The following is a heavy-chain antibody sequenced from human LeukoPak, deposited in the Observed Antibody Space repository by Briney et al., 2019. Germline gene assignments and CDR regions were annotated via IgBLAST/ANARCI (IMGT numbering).Heavy chain of an antibody. CDR3: ARVGTDGGNHYYYYGMDV. CDR1: GFTFSSYG. J-gene: IGHJ6*02. D-gene: IGHD4-23*01. V-gene: IGHV3-33*01. Sequence: PGGSLRLSCAASGFTFSSYGMHWVRQAPGKGLEWVAVIWYDGSNKYYADSVKGRFTISRDNSKNTLYLQMNSLRAEDTAVYYCARVGTDGGNHYYYYGMDVWGQGTTVTVSS. CDR2: IWYDGSNK.